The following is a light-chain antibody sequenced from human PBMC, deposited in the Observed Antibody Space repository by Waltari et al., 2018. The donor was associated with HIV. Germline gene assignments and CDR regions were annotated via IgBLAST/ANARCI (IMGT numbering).Light chain of an antibody. V-gene: IGLV2-14*01. CDR1: TSAAGGFNY. J-gene: IGLJ2*01. Sequence: QSALTQPASVSGSPGQSITISCTGTTSAAGGFNYVSWYQQHPGKAPKLRIYDVSNRPSGVSNRFSGSKSGNTASLTISGLQAEDEADYYCSSYTSSRTHVVFGGGTKLTVL. CDR2: DVS. CDR3: SSYTSSRTHVV.